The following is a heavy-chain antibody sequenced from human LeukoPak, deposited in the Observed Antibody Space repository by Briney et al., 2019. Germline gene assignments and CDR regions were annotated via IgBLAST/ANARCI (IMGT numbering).Heavy chain of an antibody. Sequence: GGSLRLSCAASGFTFSSYGMHWVRQAPGKGLEWVAFIRYDGSNKYYADSVKGRFTISRDNSKNTLCLQMNSLRAEDTAVYYCAKDIAVAGTTPYFDYWGQGTLVTVSS. CDR1: GFTFSSYG. CDR2: IRYDGSNK. J-gene: IGHJ4*02. D-gene: IGHD6-19*01. V-gene: IGHV3-30*02. CDR3: AKDIAVAGTTPYFDY.